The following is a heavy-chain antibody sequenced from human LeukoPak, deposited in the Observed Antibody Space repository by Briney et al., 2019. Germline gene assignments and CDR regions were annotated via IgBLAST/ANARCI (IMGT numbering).Heavy chain of an antibody. CDR3: ARSNTQTTVTRVFDY. CDR1: GFSLSTRGMC. CDR2: IHWDDDK. D-gene: IGHD4-11*01. J-gene: IGHJ4*02. V-gene: IGHV2-70*11. Sequence: SGPALAKPTQTLTLTCTFSGFSLSTRGMCVSWIRQPPGKALEWLARIHWDDDKYYSTTLKTRLTISKDTSKNQVVLTMTNMDPVDTATYYCARSNTQTTVTRVFDYWGQGTLVTVSS.